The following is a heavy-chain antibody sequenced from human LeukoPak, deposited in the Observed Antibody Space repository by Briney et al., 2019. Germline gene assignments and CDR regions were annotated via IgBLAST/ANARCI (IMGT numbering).Heavy chain of an antibody. CDR1: GFTFSSYW. D-gene: IGHD2-2*01. CDR2: IKQDGSEK. Sequence: GGSLRLSCAASGFTFSSYWMNWVRQAPGKGLEWVANIKQDGSEKYYVDSVKGRFTISRDNAKNSLYLQMNSLGAEDTAVYYCAKVQRKYQLPRLNDYDYMDVWGKGTTVTISS. CDR3: AKVQRKYQLPRLNDYDYMDV. V-gene: IGHV3-7*01. J-gene: IGHJ6*03.